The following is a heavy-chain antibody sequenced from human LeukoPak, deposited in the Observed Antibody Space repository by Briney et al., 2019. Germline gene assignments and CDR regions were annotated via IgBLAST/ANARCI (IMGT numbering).Heavy chain of an antibody. CDR2: IGASGDST. CDR3: GKYWEGDQRRLEF. Sequence: GGSLRLSCAASGFTFSSYAMSWVRQAPGKGLEWVSGIGASGDSTYYADSVKGRFTISRDNSKNTLYLQMNSLKAEDTAIYYCGKYWEGDQRRLEFGGQGTLVIVSS. D-gene: IGHD1-1*01. J-gene: IGHJ1*01. CDR1: GFTFSSYA. V-gene: IGHV3-23*01.